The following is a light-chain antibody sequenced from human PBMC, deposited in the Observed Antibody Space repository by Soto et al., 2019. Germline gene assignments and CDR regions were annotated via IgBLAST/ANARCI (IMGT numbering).Light chain of an antibody. V-gene: IGKV1-9*01. CDR2: AAS. J-gene: IGKJ5*01. CDR3: QQIHTYPIT. Sequence: DIQLTQSPSFLSASLGDRVTITCRASQGISSFLAWYQQKPGKVPKLLIYAASTLQGGVPSRFSGSGSGTQFTLTISSLQPEDVATYYCQQIHTYPITFGQGTRLEI. CDR1: QGISSF.